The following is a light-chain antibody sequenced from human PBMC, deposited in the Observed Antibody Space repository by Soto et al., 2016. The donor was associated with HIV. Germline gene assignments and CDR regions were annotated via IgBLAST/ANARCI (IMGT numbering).Light chain of an antibody. CDR3: QKYNGAPALI. CDR1: QGISNY. V-gene: IGKV1-27*01. J-gene: IGKJ4*01. Sequence: DIQMTQSPSSLSASVGDRVTITCRASQGISNYLAWYQQKPGKPPKLPSRFRGSGSGTDFTLTISSLQPEDVATYYCQKYNGAPALIFGGGTKVEI.